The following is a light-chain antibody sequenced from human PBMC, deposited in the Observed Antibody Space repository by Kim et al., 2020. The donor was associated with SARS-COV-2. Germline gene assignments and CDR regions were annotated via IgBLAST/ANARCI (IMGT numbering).Light chain of an antibody. J-gene: IGLJ2*01. V-gene: IGLV2-11*01. CDR2: DVI. CDR1: SSDVGGYNY. Sequence: QSALTQPRSVSGSPGQSVTISCTGTSSDVGGYNYVSWYQQHPGKAPRLMMFDVIKRPSGVPDRFSGSKSGNTASLTISGLQVEDEADYYCCSYAGTHTVVFGGGTQLTV. CDR3: CSYAGTHTVV.